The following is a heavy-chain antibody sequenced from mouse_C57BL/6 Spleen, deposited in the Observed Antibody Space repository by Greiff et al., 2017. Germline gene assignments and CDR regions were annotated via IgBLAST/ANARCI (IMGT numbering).Heavy chain of an antibody. CDR2: IDPEDGET. J-gene: IGHJ2*01. Sequence: EVQLQQSGAELVKPGASVKLSCTASGFNIKDYYMHWVKQRTEQGLEWIGRIDPEDGETKYAQKFQGKATITADTSSNTAYLQLSSLTSEDTAVYYCARSPYYGNYGFDDWGQGTTLTVS. V-gene: IGHV14-2*01. D-gene: IGHD2-10*01. CDR3: ARSPYYGNYGFDD. CDR1: GFNIKDYY.